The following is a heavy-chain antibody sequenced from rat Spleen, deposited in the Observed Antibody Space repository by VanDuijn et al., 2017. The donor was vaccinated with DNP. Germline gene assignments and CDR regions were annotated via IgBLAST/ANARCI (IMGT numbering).Heavy chain of an antibody. J-gene: IGHJ4*01. V-gene: IGHV5S11*01. CDR2: ISTGGGTL. CDR3: ARHVAGITLGAMDA. Sequence: EVQLVESGGGLVQPGRSLKISCEASEFTFSRSDVAWVRQAPTRGLEWVASISTGGGTLYYRDSVKGRFTISRDDAKSTLYLQMDSLRSEETATYYCARHVAGITLGAMDAWGQGTSVTVSS. CDR1: EFTFSRSD. D-gene: IGHD1-4*01.